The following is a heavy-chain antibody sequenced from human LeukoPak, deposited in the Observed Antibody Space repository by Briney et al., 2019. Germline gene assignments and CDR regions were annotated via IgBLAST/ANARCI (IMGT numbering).Heavy chain of an antibody. CDR2: IIPVLNIA. CDR1: GGTFSTYE. Sequence: SVKVSCKASGGTFSTYEINWVRQAPGQGLEWVGRIIPVLNIANYAQRFQGRVTSTADKSTNTAYMELSSLRSEDTATYYCARRSDTGVVPHHSYYCFDVWGQGTAVTVSS. D-gene: IGHD5-18*01. CDR3: ARRSDTGVVPHHSYYCFDV. J-gene: IGHJ6*02. V-gene: IGHV1-69*10.